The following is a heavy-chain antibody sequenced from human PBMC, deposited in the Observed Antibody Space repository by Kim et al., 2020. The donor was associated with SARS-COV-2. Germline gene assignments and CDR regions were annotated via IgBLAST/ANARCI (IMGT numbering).Heavy chain of an antibody. Sequence: VKSRFTISRGNAKNSLYLQLNSRRAEDTAVYYCARGHVVVPAAIPDWFDPWGQGTLVTVSS. V-gene: IGHV3-7*04. D-gene: IGHD2-2*02. CDR3: ARGHVVVPAAIPDWFDP. J-gene: IGHJ5*02.